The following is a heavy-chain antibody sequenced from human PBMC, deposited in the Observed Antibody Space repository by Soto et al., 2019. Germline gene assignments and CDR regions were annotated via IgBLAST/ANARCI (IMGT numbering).Heavy chain of an antibody. CDR1: GASIRSDGPY. CDR2: IHFSGTP. Sequence: QVQLQESGPGLVKPSQTLSLTCVVSGASIRSDGPYWSWVRQFPGKGLEWIGYIHFSGTPFYSPSLKSRVTISIDKPRNQFSLTLKSVTAADTAVYYCGKVLIGATRHADVDSWGQGARVTVSS. D-gene: IGHD2-15*01. CDR3: GKVLIGATRHADVDS. J-gene: IGHJ4*02. V-gene: IGHV4-30-4*01.